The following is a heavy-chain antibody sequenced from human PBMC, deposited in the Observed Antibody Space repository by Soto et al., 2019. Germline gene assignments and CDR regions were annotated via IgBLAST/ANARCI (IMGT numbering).Heavy chain of an antibody. CDR1: GYTFTSYD. J-gene: IGHJ6*02. V-gene: IGHV1-8*01. CDR2: MNPNSGNT. Sequence: ASVKVSCKASGYTFTSYDINWVRQATGQGLEWMGWMNPNSGNTGYAQKFQGRVTMTRNTSISTAYMELSSLRSEDTAVYYCARRGSYYVGPYYYYGMDVWGQGTTVTVSS. CDR3: ARRGSYYVGPYYYYGMDV. D-gene: IGHD1-26*01.